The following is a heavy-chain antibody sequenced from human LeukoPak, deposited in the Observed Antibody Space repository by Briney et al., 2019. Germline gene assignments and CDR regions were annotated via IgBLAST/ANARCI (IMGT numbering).Heavy chain of an antibody. J-gene: IGHJ6*02. CDR1: GGSISSYY. CDR3: ARDGYKLGRHYDYCIDF. Sequence: SETLSLTCTVSGGSISSYYWSWIRQPPGKGLEWIGYINYSGSTTYNPSLKSRVTISVDTSKNQFSLNLSSVTAADTAVYYCARDGYKLGRHYDYCIDFWGQGTTVTVSS. D-gene: IGHD5-24*01. CDR2: INYSGST. V-gene: IGHV4-59*01.